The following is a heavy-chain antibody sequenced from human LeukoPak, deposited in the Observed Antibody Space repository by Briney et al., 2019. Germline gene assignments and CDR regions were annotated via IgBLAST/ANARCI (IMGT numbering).Heavy chain of an antibody. Sequence: GGSLRFSCAASGFTFSSYAMSWVRQAPGKGLEWVSTINSHGDSTYYADSVKGRFTISRSNSRNTLYLQMSTLRAEDTAVYYCATSSTLIVVVPTAIRDYWGQGTLVTVSS. CDR3: ATSSTLIVVVPTAIRDY. V-gene: IGHV3-23*01. CDR2: INSHGDST. J-gene: IGHJ4*02. D-gene: IGHD2-2*02. CDR1: GFTFSSYA.